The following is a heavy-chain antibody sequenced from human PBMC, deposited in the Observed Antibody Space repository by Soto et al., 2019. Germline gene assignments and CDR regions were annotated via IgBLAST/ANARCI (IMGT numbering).Heavy chain of an antibody. CDR3: AKFITMIVVVIADAFDI. Sequence: PGGSLRLSCAASGFTFSTYSINWVRQAPGKGLEWVSVISGSGGSTYYADSVKGRFTISRDNYKNTLYLQMNSLRAEDTAVYYCAKFITMIVVVIADAFDIWGQGTMVTVSS. CDR2: ISGSGGST. D-gene: IGHD3-22*01. CDR1: GFTFSTYS. V-gene: IGHV3-23*01. J-gene: IGHJ3*02.